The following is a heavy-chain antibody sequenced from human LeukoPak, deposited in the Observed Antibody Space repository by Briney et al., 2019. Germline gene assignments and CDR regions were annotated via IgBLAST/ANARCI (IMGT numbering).Heavy chain of an antibody. J-gene: IGHJ6*02. D-gene: IGHD4-23*01. CDR2: INPSGGST. Sequence: ASVKVSCKASGYTFTDYYMHWVRQAPGQGLEWMGIINPSGGSTSYAQKFQGRVTMTRDTSTSTVYMELSSLRSEDTAVYYCASPVADVENYYYYGMDVWGQGTTVTVSS. CDR3: ASPVADVENYYYYGMDV. CDR1: GYTFTDYY. V-gene: IGHV1-46*01.